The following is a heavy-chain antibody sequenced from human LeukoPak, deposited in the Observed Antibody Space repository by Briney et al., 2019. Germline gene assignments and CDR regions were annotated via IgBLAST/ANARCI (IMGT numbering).Heavy chain of an antibody. Sequence: SETLSLTCTVPGGSISGYYWSWIRPPPRKGLGWIGYIYYSGSTNYNPSLKSRVTISVDTSKNQFSLKLSSVTAADTAVYYCARDYSSRGDWFDPWGQGTLVTVSS. CDR2: IYYSGST. CDR3: ARDYSSRGDWFDP. D-gene: IGHD6-13*01. CDR1: GGSISGYY. V-gene: IGHV4-59*01. J-gene: IGHJ5*02.